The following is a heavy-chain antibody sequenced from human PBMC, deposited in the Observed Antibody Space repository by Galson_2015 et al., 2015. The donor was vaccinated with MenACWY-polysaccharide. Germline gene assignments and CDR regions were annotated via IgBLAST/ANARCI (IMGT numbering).Heavy chain of an antibody. CDR2: IYNSGST. V-gene: IGHV4-31*03. CDR1: GGSISSGGYY. CDR3: ASAARGYCSGNSCFGWFGP. J-gene: IGHJ5*02. Sequence: TLSLTCTVSGGSISSGGYYWNWIRQYPGKDLEWIGYIYNSGSTYYNPSLKSRVTISVDTSKNQFFLRLSSVIDADTAVYYCASAARGYCSGNSCFGWFGPWSQGTLVTVSS. D-gene: IGHD2-15*01.